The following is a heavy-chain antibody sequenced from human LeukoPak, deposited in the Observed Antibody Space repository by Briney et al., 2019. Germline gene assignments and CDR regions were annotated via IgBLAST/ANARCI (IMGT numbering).Heavy chain of an antibody. CDR1: GGTFSSYA. CDR2: IIPIFGTA. D-gene: IGHD3-22*01. V-gene: IGHV1-69*13. Sequence: SVKVSCKASGGTFSSYAISWVRQAPGQGLEWMGGIIPIFGTANYAQKFQGRVTITADESTSTAYMELSSLRSEDTAVYYCATEGEGSYYDSSGAPPLYDYWGQGTLVTVSS. J-gene: IGHJ4*02. CDR3: ATEGEGSYYDSSGAPPLYDY.